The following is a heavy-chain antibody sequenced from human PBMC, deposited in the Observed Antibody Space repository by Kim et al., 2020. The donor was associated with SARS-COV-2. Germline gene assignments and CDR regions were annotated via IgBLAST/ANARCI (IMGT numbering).Heavy chain of an antibody. V-gene: IGHV3-73*01. CDR2: IRSKANSYAT. CDR3: TRISATPLAFWDAFYI. CDR1: GFTFSGSP. J-gene: IGHJ3*02. D-gene: IGHD3-3*02. Sequence: GGSLRLSCAASGFTFSGSPLHWVRQASGKGLEWVGRIRSKANSYATGYAASVKGRFTISRDDSKNTAYLEMRGLKTEDTALYYCTRISATPLAFWDAFYIWGQGPMVTVSS.